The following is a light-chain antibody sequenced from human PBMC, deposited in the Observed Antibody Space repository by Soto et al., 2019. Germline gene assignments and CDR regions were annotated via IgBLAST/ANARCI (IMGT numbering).Light chain of an antibody. V-gene: IGLV2-14*01. CDR2: EVS. CDR1: SSDVGGSNH. CDR3: NSTTSSGIQV. J-gene: IGLJ1*01. Sequence: QSALTQPASVSGSPGQSITISCTGTSSDVGGSNHVSWYQHHPGKAPKLIIYEVSYRPSGVSNRFSGSKSGYTASLTISGLQDEDEADYYCNSTTSSGIQVFGTGTKVTVL.